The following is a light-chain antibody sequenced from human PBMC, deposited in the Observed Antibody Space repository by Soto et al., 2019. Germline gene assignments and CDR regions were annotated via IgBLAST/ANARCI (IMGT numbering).Light chain of an antibody. CDR3: QRTYTAPRT. Sequence: DFQMTQSPSSLSASVGDRVTITCRPSQGIRTYLNWYQQKPGKAPKLLIYEASTLSSGVPSRFIGSGSGTEFTLTITDLQPEDFATYYCQRTYTAPRTFVQGTKVEIK. V-gene: IGKV1-39*01. CDR1: QGIRTY. J-gene: IGKJ1*01. CDR2: EAS.